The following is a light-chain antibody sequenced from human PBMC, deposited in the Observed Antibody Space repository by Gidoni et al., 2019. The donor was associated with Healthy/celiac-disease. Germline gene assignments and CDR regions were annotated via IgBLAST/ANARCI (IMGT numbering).Light chain of an antibody. CDR1: QSISSW. V-gene: IGKV1-5*01. CDR2: DAS. Sequence: DIQMTQSPSTLSASVGDRVTITCRASQSISSWLAWYQQKPGKAPKLLSYDASSLESWVPSRFSGSGSGTEFTLTISSLQPDDFATYYCQQYNSYSWTFGQGTKVEIK. CDR3: QQYNSYSWT. J-gene: IGKJ1*01.